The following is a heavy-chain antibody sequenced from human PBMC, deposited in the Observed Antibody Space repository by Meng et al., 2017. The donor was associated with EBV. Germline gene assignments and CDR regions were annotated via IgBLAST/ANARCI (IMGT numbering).Heavy chain of an antibody. CDR1: GDNFINLG. CDR3: VRDLWLRIGECV. J-gene: IGHJ4*02. CDR2: ITPVFGIA. V-gene: IGHV1-69*17. D-gene: IGHD5-12*01. Sequence: QGQFWPAGVGVKKPGSSVKVSCKGFGDNFINLGISWVRQAPGQGLEWMGDITPVFGIANYAEGFQGRVTISADTSTRTAYMDLSSLRSDDTAVYYCVRDLWLRIGECVWGQGTLVTVSS.